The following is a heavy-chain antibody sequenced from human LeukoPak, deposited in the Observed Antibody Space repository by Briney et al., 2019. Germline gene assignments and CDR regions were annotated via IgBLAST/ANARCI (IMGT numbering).Heavy chain of an antibody. D-gene: IGHD3-22*01. J-gene: IGHJ4*02. CDR1: GGSISSYY. CDR3: ASDSPDSGYPLDY. Sequence: SETLSLTCTVSGGSISSYYWSWIRQPPGKGLEWIAYISDIGSINYNPSLKSRVTISVDTSKNQFSLKLSSVTAADTAVYYCASDSPDSGYPLDYWGQGTLVTVSS. V-gene: IGHV4-59*12. CDR2: ISDIGSI.